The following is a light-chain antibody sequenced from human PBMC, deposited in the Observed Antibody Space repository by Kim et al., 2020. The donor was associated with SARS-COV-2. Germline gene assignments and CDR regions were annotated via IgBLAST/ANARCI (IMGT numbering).Light chain of an antibody. V-gene: IGLV3-19*01. CDR2: GKY. J-gene: IGLJ3*02. Sequence: SSELTQDPVVSVALGQTVRLTCQGDSLRNYYATWYQRRPGQAPVLVLYGKYNRPSGIPDRFSGSASGNTASLTITGAQAEDEADYYCNSRDSSGVHVVFG. CDR3: NSRDSSGVHVV. CDR1: SLRNYY.